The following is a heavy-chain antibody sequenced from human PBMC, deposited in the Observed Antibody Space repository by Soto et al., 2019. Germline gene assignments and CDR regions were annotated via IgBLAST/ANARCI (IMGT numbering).Heavy chain of an antibody. CDR1: GFTVSSNY. Sequence: EVQLVESGGGLVQPGGSLRLSCAASGFTVSSNYMSWVRQAPGKGLEWVSVIYSGGSTYYADSVKGRFTISRDNSKNKLYLQMNSLRAEDTAVYYCARPTVLGAFDIWGQGTMVTVSS. CDR2: IYSGGST. CDR3: ARPTVLGAFDI. V-gene: IGHV3-66*04. J-gene: IGHJ3*02. D-gene: IGHD4-17*01.